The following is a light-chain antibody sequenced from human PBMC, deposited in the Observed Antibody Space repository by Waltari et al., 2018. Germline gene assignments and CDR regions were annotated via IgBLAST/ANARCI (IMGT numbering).Light chain of an antibody. V-gene: IGKV3-15*01. CDR1: QNIHDN. Sequence: EVLMTQSPATLSVSPGERVPHSCRASQNIHDNLAWYQQKPGQAPRLLIYGASTRATAIPARFRGSGSGTEFTLTISSLQSEDFAIYYCQQYNKWPPLTFGGGTKVEIK. J-gene: IGKJ4*01. CDR2: GAS. CDR3: QQYNKWPPLT.